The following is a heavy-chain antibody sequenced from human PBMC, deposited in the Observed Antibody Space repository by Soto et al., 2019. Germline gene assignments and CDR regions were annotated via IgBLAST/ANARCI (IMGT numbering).Heavy chain of an antibody. D-gene: IGHD3-9*01. Sequence: QVQLVESGGGVVQPGRSLRLSCAASGFSFSYYDMHWVRQVPGRGLEWVALLSSDSNNKYYAESVKGRFTISRDNSNNALSLKMNSLRPEQTFFLYSANFDSVRGQGTPVTVSS. CDR1: GFSFSYYD. CDR2: LSSDSNNK. V-gene: IGHV3-30-3*01. J-gene: IGHJ6*01. CDR3: ANFDSV.